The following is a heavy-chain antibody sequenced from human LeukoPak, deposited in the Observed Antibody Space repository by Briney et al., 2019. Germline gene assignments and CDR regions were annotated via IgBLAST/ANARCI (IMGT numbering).Heavy chain of an antibody. Sequence: SETLSLTCVVYDGSFSGHYWSWIRQPPGKGLEWIGYIYYSGTTNYNPSLKSRVTMSVDTSKNQFSLKLSSVTAADTAVYYCARDSGLFGVVMNGMDVWGQGTTVTVSS. CDR1: DGSFSGHY. D-gene: IGHD3-3*01. CDR3: ARDSGLFGVVMNGMDV. J-gene: IGHJ6*02. CDR2: IYYSGTT. V-gene: IGHV4-59*11.